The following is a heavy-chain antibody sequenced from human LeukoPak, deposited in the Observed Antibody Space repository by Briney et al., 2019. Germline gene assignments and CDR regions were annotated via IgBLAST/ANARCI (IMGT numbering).Heavy chain of an antibody. CDR1: GFTFSSYS. V-gene: IGHV3-48*01. D-gene: IGHD3-10*01. Sequence: GGSLRLSCAASGFTFSSYSMNWVRQAPGKGLEWVSFISTSSSRICYADSVKGRFTISRDNAKNSLYLQMNSLRAEDTAVYYCARGLGSGTYYQSNWFDPWGQGTLVTVSS. J-gene: IGHJ5*02. CDR2: ISTSSSRI. CDR3: ARGLGSGTYYQSNWFDP.